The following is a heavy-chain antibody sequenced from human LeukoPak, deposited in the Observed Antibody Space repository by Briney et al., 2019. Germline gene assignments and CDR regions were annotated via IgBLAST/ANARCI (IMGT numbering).Heavy chain of an antibody. J-gene: IGHJ4*02. D-gene: IGHD3-9*01. Sequence: PSETLSLTCSVAGGSVSSGNYFWGWIRQPPGKGLEWIGNINYLGSTAYNPSLKSRVTTSVDTSKHQFPLKLTSVTAADTAVYYCARLSKGRYFDYFFDYWGQGTLVTVSS. CDR1: GGSVSSGNYF. CDR2: INYLGST. V-gene: IGHV4-39*01. CDR3: ARLSKGRYFDYFFDY.